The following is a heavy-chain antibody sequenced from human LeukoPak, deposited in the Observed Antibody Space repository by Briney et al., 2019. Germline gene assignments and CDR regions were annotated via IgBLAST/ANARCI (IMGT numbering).Heavy chain of an antibody. Sequence: SETLSLTCTVSGYSISSNYYWGWIRQPPGKGLEWIGSIYYSGSTYYNPSLKSRVTMSVDTAKNQFALKLSSVTAADTAVYYCARAAGLYYGSGSYLDYWGQGTLVTVSS. CDR2: IYYSGST. D-gene: IGHD3-10*01. V-gene: IGHV4-38-2*02. J-gene: IGHJ4*02. CDR3: ARAAGLYYGSGSYLDY. CDR1: GYSISSNYY.